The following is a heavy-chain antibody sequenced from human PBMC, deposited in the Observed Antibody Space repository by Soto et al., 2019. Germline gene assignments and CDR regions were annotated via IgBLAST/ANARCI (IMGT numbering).Heavy chain of an antibody. CDR1: GYTFTSYA. Sequence: ASVKVSCKASGYTFTSYAMHWVRQAPGQRLERMGRINAGNGNTKYSQKFQGRVTITRDTSASTAYMELSSLRSEDTAVYYCARVRCSGGSCSTTFAFDIWGQGTMVTVSS. CDR3: ARVRCSGGSCSTTFAFDI. CDR2: INAGNGNT. J-gene: IGHJ3*02. D-gene: IGHD2-15*01. V-gene: IGHV1-3*01.